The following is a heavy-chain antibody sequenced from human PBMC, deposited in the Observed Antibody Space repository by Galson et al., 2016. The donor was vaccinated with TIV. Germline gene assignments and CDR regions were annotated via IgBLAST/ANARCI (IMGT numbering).Heavy chain of an antibody. Sequence: SVKVSCKASGGIFIGYGISWVRQAPGQGLEWMGRIIPLFGIVSYAQRFQGRVAIIADKSTGTTYMELSSLRSEDTAVYYCVRSGTYYYDSSGDSWGQGTLVTVSS. CDR1: GGIFIGYG. V-gene: IGHV1-69*04. CDR3: VRSGTYYYDSSGDS. CDR2: IIPLFGIV. D-gene: IGHD3-22*01. J-gene: IGHJ4*02.